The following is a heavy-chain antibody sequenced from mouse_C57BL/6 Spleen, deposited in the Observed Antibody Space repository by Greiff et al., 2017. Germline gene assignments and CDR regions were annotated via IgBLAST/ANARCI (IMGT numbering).Heavy chain of an antibody. V-gene: IGHV1-82*01. Sequence: QVQLKQSGPELVKPGASVKISCKASGYAFSSSWMNWVKQRPGKGLEWIGRIYPGDGDTNYNGKFKGKATLTADKSSSTAYMQLSSLTSEDSAVYFCANYYYGSSPWYFDVWGTGTTVTVSS. D-gene: IGHD1-1*01. CDR3: ANYYYGSSPWYFDV. CDR2: IYPGDGDT. J-gene: IGHJ1*03. CDR1: GYAFSSSW.